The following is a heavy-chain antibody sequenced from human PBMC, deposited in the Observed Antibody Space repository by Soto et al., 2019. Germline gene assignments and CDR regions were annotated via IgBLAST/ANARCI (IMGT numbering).Heavy chain of an antibody. J-gene: IGHJ4*02. Sequence: PSEILSLTCTVSGGSISNFYWSWIRQPPGKGLEWIGYIYYSGTTSYNPSLNSRVTISVDTSKNQFSLKLNSVTAADTAVYYCARESYYGSGATVVGYWGLGTLVTVS. D-gene: IGHD3-10*01. V-gene: IGHV4-59*01. CDR1: GGSISNFY. CDR2: IYYSGTT. CDR3: ARESYYGSGATVVGY.